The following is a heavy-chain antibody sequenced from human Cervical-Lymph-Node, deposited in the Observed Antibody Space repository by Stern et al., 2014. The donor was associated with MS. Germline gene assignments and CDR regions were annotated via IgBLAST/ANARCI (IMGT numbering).Heavy chain of an antibody. Sequence: QLVQSGGGVVQPGRSLRLSCAASGFTFSTYTMHWVRQAPGKGLEWVAVISSDGNSKFYADSVKGRFTISRDNSKNTLFLQMNSLRTEDTAVYYCARDGRSVWGQGTLVTVSS. CDR1: GFTFSTYT. CDR3: ARDGRSV. V-gene: IGHV3-30-3*01. J-gene: IGHJ4*02. CDR2: ISSDGNSK.